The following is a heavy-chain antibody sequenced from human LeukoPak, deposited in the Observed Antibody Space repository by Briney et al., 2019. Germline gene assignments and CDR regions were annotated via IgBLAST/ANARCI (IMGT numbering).Heavy chain of an antibody. Sequence: GGSLRLSCAASGFTFSDYYMGWIRQAPGKGLEWISYVTNNNGAMFYAGSLEGRFAIFRDNAKNSLYLQMYSLRPDDTAVYYCARALADNRGYYLGFDYWGRGTLVTVSS. CDR1: GFTFSDYY. CDR3: ARALADNRGYYLGFDY. V-gene: IGHV3-11*04. CDR2: VTNNNGAM. J-gene: IGHJ4*02. D-gene: IGHD3-22*01.